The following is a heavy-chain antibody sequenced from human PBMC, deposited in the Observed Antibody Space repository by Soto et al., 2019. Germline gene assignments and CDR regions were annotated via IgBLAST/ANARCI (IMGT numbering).Heavy chain of an antibody. CDR2: ISGSDGTT. D-gene: IGHD6-19*01. CDR1: GFIFSDYA. J-gene: IGHJ4*02. V-gene: IGHV3-23*01. Sequence: EVQLLESGGGLTQPGGSLRLSCAASGFIFSDYAMYWVRQAPGKGLEWVSVISGSDGTTYYADSVRGRFTMSRDNSRNTIYLQMMSLRAEDTAVYYCAKDGQWLDVYLESWGQGTQVTVSA. CDR3: AKDGQWLDVYLES.